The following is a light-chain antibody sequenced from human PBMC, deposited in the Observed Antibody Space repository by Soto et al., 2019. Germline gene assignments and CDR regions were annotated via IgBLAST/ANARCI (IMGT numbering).Light chain of an antibody. CDR2: DVT. V-gene: IGLV2-14*01. CDR3: SSYTSSSTVV. J-gene: IGLJ2*01. Sequence: QSALTQRASVSGSPGQSITISCTGTNSDVGGYNYVSWYQQHPGKAPKLMIYDVTNRPSGVSNRFSGSRSGNTASLTISGLQAEDEADYYCSSYTSSSTVVFGGGTKVTVL. CDR1: NSDVGGYNY.